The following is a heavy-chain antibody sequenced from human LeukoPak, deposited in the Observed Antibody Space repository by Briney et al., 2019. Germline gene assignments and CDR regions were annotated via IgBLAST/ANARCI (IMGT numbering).Heavy chain of an antibody. V-gene: IGHV4-34*01. D-gene: IGHD4-17*01. CDR3: ARGQRTVIHFDY. Sequence: SETLSLTCAVYGGSFSGYYWSWIRQPPGKGLEWIGEINHSGSTNYNPSLKSRVTISVDTSKNQLSLKLSSVTAADTAVYYCARGQRTVIHFDYWGQGTLVTVSS. CDR2: INHSGST. CDR1: GGSFSGYY. J-gene: IGHJ4*02.